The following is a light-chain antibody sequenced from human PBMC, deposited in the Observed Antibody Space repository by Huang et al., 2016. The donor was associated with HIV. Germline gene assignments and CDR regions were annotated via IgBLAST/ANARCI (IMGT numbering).Light chain of an antibody. CDR1: EGISTY. J-gene: IGKJ4*01. CDR2: DAS. Sequence: EIVLTQSPATLSLSPGERATLSCRASEGISTYLVWYQHKPGQAPRLLIYDASNRAAGIPARFSGSGSGTDFTLTISSLEPEDFAVYYCQQRAKDFGGGTKVEIK. CDR3: QQRAKD. V-gene: IGKV3-11*01.